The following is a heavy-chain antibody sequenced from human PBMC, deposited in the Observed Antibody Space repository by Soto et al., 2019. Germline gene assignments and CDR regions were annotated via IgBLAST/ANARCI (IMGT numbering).Heavy chain of an antibody. CDR1: GYTFTGYY. Sequence: ASVKVSCKASGYTFTGYYMHWVRQAPGQGLEWMGWINPNSGGTNYAQKFQGRVTMTRDTSISTAYMELSRLRSDDTAVYYCARGSLVVVTAQNPPIDYWGQGTLVTVSS. CDR3: ARGSLVVVTAQNPPIDY. D-gene: IGHD2-21*02. J-gene: IGHJ4*02. CDR2: INPNSGGT. V-gene: IGHV1-2*02.